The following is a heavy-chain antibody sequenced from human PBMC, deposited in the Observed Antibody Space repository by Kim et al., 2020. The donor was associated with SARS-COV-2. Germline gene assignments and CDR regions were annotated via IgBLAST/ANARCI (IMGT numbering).Heavy chain of an antibody. V-gene: IGHV3-21*01. D-gene: IGHD6-19*01. CDR1: GFTFSSYS. Sequence: GGSLRLSCAASGFTFSSYSMNWVRQAPGKGLEWVSSISSSSSYIYYADSVKGRFTISRDNAKNSLYLQMNSLRAEDTAVYYCAREAGSGWYTLDYYYGMDVWGQGTTVTVSS. CDR2: ISSSSSYI. J-gene: IGHJ6*02. CDR3: AREAGSGWYTLDYYYGMDV.